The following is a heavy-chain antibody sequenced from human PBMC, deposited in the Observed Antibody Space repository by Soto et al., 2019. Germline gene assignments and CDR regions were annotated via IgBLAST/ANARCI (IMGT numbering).Heavy chain of an antibody. V-gene: IGHV3-30-3*01. CDR1: GFTFSSYA. J-gene: IGHJ4*02. D-gene: IGHD6-13*01. Sequence: GSLRLSCAASGFTFSSYAMHWVRQAPGKGLEWVAVISYDGSNKYYADSVKGRFTISRDNSKNTLYLQMNSLRAEDTAVYYCARGISRQQLVKGDFDYWGQGTLVTVSS. CDR2: ISYDGSNK. CDR3: ARGISRQQLVKGDFDY.